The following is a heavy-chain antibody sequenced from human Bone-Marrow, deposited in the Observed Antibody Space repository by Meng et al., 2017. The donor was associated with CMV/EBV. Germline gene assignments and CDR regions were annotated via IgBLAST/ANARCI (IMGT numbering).Heavy chain of an antibody. Sequence: GESLKISCAASGFTFSSYDMHWVRQATGKGLEWVSAIGTAGDTYYPGSVKGRFTISRENAKNSLYLQMNSLRAGDTAVYYCARDLGQWLGWDYWGQGTLVTVSS. D-gene: IGHD6-19*01. V-gene: IGHV3-13*01. CDR2: IGTAGDT. CDR1: GFTFSSYD. J-gene: IGHJ4*02. CDR3: ARDLGQWLGWDY.